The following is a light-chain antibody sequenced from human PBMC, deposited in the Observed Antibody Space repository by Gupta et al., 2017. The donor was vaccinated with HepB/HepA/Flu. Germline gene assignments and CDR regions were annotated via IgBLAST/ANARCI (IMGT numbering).Light chain of an antibody. CDR2: AAS. J-gene: IGKJ3*01. CDR1: QGISSY. Sequence: AIRMTQSPSSFSASTGDRVTVTCRASQGISSYLAWYQQKPGKAPKLLIYAASTWQSGVPSRFSGSGSGTDFTLTISGRQSEDFATYYCQQEDSSPVTFGHGTKVDIK. CDR3: QQEDSSPVT. V-gene: IGKV1-8*01.